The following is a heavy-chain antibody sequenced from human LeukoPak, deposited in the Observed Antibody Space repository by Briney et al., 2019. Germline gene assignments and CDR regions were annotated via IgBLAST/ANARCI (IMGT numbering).Heavy chain of an antibody. D-gene: IGHD3-16*01. CDR2: IIPMFGTA. V-gene: IGHV1-69*13. Sequence: GASVKVSCKASGGTFNSYAISWVRQAPGQGLEWMGGIIPMFGTAIYTQKLQGRVTMTADESTSTAYMELSSLRFEDTAVYYCARETSQKGAHYMDVWGKGTTVTISS. J-gene: IGHJ6*03. CDR3: ARETSQKGAHYMDV. CDR1: GGTFNSYA.